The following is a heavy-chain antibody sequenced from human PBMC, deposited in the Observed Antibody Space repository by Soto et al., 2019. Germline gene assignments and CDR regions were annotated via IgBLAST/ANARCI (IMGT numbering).Heavy chain of an antibody. CDR2: IHHSGAT. J-gene: IGHJ4*02. CDR3: ARGLSYDYVWGSYYFDY. V-gene: IGHV4-38-2*01. D-gene: IGHD3-16*01. Sequence: SETLSLTCGVSGFFISSGHYWGWIRQAPGQGLEWIGSIHHSGATYYNPSLKSRVTISVDTSKNQFSLKLSSVTAADTAVYYCARGLSYDYVWGSYYFDYWGQGTLVTVSS. CDR1: GFFISSGHY.